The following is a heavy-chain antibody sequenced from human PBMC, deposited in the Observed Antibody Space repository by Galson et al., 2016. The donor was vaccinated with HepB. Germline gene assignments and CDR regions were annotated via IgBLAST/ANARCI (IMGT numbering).Heavy chain of an antibody. CDR2: INSDGSST. D-gene: IGHD4-17*01. V-gene: IGHV3-74*01. Sequence: SLRLSCAASGFTFSSYWMHWVRQAPGKGLVWVSRINSDGSSTSYADSVKGRFTISRDNAENTLYLQMNSLRAEDTAVYYCARGGDYASWFDPWGQGTLVNVSS. CDR3: ARGGDYASWFDP. J-gene: IGHJ5*02. CDR1: GFTFSSYW.